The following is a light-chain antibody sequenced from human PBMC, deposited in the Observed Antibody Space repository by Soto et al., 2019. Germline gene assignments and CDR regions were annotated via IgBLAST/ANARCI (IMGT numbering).Light chain of an antibody. V-gene: IGLV2-8*01. CDR3: SSYSGTNYHYV. CDR1: SSDVGGYNY. CDR2: EVS. J-gene: IGLJ1*01. Sequence: QSALTQAPSASGSFGQSVTISCTGTSSDVGGYNYVSWYQQYPGKAPKLMIYEVSERPSGVPDRFSGSKSGNTASLTVSGLQADDEADYYCSSYSGTNYHYVFGTGTKVTVL.